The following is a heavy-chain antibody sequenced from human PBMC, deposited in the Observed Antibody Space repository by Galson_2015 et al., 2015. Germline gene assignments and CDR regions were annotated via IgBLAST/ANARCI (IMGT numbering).Heavy chain of an antibody. CDR1: GFTFSSHG. D-gene: IGHD1-1*01. CDR2: ISYDGNNA. V-gene: IGHV3-30*03. Sequence: SLRLSCAASGFTFSSHGMHWVRQTPGRGLEWVAIISYDGNNADYADSVKGRFTISRDNSRNTLYLQMNSLRTDDTAVYFCARGGGTKFAHFWGQGTLVTVSS. CDR3: ARGGGTKFAHF. J-gene: IGHJ4*02.